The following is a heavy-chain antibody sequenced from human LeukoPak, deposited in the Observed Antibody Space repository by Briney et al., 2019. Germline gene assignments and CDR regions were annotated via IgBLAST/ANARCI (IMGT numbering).Heavy chain of an antibody. CDR2: INHSGTT. CDR1: GGSFSGYY. V-gene: IGHV4-34*01. J-gene: IGHJ3*02. Sequence: SETLSLTCAVYGGSFSGYYWSWIRRPPGKGLEWIGEINHSGTTNYNPSLKSRVTISVDTSKNQFSLKLSSVTAADTAVYYCARSDGRRAFDIWGQGTMVTVSS. D-gene: IGHD6-25*01. CDR3: ARSDGRRAFDI.